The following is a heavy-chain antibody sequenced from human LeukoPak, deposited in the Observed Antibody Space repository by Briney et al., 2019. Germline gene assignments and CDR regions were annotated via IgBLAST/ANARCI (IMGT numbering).Heavy chain of an antibody. CDR1: GYTFTSYD. Sequence: ASVKVSCKASGYTFTSYDINWVRQATGQGLEWMGWMNPNSGNTGYAQKFQGRVTMTRNTSISTAYMELSSLRSEDTAVYYCARVGIAAAGGVTNWFDPCGQGTLLTVSS. CDR3: ARVGIAAAGGVTNWFDP. V-gene: IGHV1-8*01. D-gene: IGHD6-13*01. J-gene: IGHJ5*02. CDR2: MNPNSGNT.